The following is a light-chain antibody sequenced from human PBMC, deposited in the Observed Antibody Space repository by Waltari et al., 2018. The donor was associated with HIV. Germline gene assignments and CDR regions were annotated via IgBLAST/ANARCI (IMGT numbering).Light chain of an antibody. V-gene: IGLV1-44*01. J-gene: IGLJ3*02. CDR3: ATWV. Sequence: QSVLTQPHSSSGTPGRRVTISCSGSGSTIGSNTVTWYQQLPETAPTLLIYSNNQRPSGVPDRFSGSKSGTSASLAISGLQAEDEADYYCATWVFGGGTKLTVL. CDR1: GSTIGSNT. CDR2: SNN.